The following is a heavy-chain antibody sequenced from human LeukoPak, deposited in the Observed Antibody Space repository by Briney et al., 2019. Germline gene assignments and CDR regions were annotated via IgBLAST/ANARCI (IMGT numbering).Heavy chain of an antibody. Sequence: PSETLSLTCIVSGASIRSYSWTWIRRPPGKGLEWIAYMYNSGSDSNPSLKSRVTISVDTSKNQFSLNLKSVTAADTAVYYCARVLQKTVWGVPDKWFAPWGRGIPVTVSS. CDR3: ARVLQKTVWGVPDKWFAP. J-gene: IGHJ5*02. CDR2: MYNSGS. CDR1: GASIRSYS. D-gene: IGHD3-10*01. V-gene: IGHV4-59*01.